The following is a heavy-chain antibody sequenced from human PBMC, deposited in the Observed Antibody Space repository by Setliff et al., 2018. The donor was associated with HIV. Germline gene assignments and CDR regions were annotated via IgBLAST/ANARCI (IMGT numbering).Heavy chain of an antibody. Sequence: SETLSLTCAVSGGSISSSNWWSWVRQPPGKGLEWIGELYHSGSTNYNLSLESRVTISVDSSKNQFSLRLTSVTAADTAVYFCARVSVFGSAVANGAYFDYWGQGTLVTVSS. CDR2: LYHSGST. V-gene: IGHV4-4*02. CDR3: ARVSVFGSAVANGAYFDY. J-gene: IGHJ4*02. CDR1: GGSISSSNW. D-gene: IGHD5-18*01.